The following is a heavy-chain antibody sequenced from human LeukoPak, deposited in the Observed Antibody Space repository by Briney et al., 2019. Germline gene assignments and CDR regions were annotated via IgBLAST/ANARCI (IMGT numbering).Heavy chain of an antibody. CDR1: GYTFTSYG. V-gene: IGHV1-18*01. D-gene: IGHD1-1*01. J-gene: IGHJ4*02. CDR2: TSAHNDDT. CDR3: ARDWDSRNDYFDP. Sequence: GASVKVSCKASGYTFTSYGISWVRQAPGQGLEWMGWTSAHNDDTNYAETLQGRLTMTTDISMSTAYMELTSLRSDDTAVYYCARDWDSRNDYFDPWGQGTLVIVSS.